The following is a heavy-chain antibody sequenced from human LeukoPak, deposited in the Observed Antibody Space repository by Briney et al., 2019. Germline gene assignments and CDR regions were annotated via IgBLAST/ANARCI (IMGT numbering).Heavy chain of an antibody. Sequence: GSLRLSCAASGFTFSSYAMSWVRQAPGKGLEWVSAISGSGGSTYYADSVKGRFTISRDNSKNTLYLQMNSLRAEDTAVYYCARYCSGGSCYKDAFDIWGQGTMVTVSS. D-gene: IGHD2-15*01. CDR1: GFTFSSYA. CDR2: ISGSGGST. J-gene: IGHJ3*02. CDR3: ARYCSGGSCYKDAFDI. V-gene: IGHV3-23*01.